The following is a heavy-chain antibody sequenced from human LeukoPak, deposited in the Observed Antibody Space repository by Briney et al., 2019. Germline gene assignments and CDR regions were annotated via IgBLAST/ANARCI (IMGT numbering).Heavy chain of an antibody. J-gene: IGHJ3*02. CDR2: IRGSGGGT. D-gene: IGHD4-17*01. CDR3: ARDPNGDYIGAFDM. V-gene: IGHV3-23*01. CDR1: GFIFSNYA. Sequence: GGSRRLSCAASGFIFSNYALMWLRQSPGKGLEWVSAIRGSGGGTFYADSVKGRFTISRDNSKNTLYLQMNGLRAEDTAVYYCARDPNGDYIGAFDMWGRGTLVTVSS.